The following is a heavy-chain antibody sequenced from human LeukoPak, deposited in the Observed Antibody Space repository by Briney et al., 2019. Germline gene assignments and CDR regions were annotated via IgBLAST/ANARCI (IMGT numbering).Heavy chain of an antibody. D-gene: IGHD2-2*02. CDR1: GGSFSGYY. V-gene: IGHV4-34*01. CDR2: INHSGST. J-gene: IGHJ5*02. Sequence: SETLSLTCAVYGGSFSGYYWSWIRQPPGKGLEWIGEINHSGSTNYNPSLKSRVTISVDTSKNQFSLKLSSVTAADTAVYYCAREAVVVPAAIWARWFDLWGQGTLVTVSS. CDR3: AREAVVVPAAIWARWFDL.